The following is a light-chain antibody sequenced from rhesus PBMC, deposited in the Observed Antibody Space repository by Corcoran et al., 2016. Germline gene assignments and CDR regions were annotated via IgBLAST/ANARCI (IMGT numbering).Light chain of an antibody. J-gene: IGKJ2*01. CDR1: QSISSW. V-gene: IGKV1-22*01. CDR3: QQYSSSPYS. CDR2: KAS. Sequence: DIQMTQSPSSLSASVGDTVTITCRASQSISSWLAWYQQKPGKAPKLKIYKASTLQRGVPSRFSGSGSGTDFTRTISSLQSEDFATYYCQQYSSSPYSVGQGTKVEIK.